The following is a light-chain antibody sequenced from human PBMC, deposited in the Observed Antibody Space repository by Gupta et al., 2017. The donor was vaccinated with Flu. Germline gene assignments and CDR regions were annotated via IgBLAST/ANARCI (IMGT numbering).Light chain of an antibody. Sequence: EIVITQSPPTLFLSPGERATLPCRASQSVSSSYLSWYQKKPGQAPRLLIYGASTRATGIPARFSGSGFGTDFTLTISRLQPDDFGVYYCQQDYSLPTFGQGTKVEIK. CDR2: GAS. J-gene: IGKJ1*01. CDR3: QQDYSLPT. CDR1: QSVSSSY. V-gene: IGKV3D-7*01.